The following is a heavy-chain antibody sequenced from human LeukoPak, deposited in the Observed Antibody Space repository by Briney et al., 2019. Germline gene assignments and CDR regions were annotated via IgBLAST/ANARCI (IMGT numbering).Heavy chain of an antibody. D-gene: IGHD3-10*01. CDR2: IISIFGTA. V-gene: IGHV1-69*13. J-gene: IGHJ6*02. CDR3: ARVGGLLWFGELSRPPMDV. Sequence: SVKVSCKASGGTFSSYAISWVRQAPGQGLEWMGGIISIFGTANYAQKFQGRVTITADESTSTVYMEMSSLRSEDTAVYYCARVGGLLWFGELSRPPMDVWGQGTTVTVSS. CDR1: GGTFSSYA.